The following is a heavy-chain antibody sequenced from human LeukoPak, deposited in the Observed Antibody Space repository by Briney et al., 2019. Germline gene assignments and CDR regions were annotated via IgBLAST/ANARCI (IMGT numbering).Heavy chain of an antibody. CDR1: GGSISSYY. CDR3: ARGMYDSSGYYYWHFDL. Sequence: SETLSLTCTVSGGSISSYYWSWIRQPPGKGLEWIGYIYYSGSTNYNPSLKSRVTISVDTSKNQFSLKLSSVTAADTAVYYCARGMYDSSGYYYWHFDLWGRGTLVTVSS. CDR2: IYYSGST. V-gene: IGHV4-59*01. J-gene: IGHJ2*01. D-gene: IGHD3-22*01.